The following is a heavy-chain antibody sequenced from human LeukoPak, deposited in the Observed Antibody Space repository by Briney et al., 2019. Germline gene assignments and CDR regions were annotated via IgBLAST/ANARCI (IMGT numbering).Heavy chain of an antibody. CDR2: INAGNGNT. Sequence: GASVKVSCKASGYTFTTYTIHWVRQAPGQRLEWMGWINAGNGNTKYSQEFQDRVTITADESTSTAYMELSSLRSEDTAVYYCAREWAVDTAMVFWGQGTLVTVSS. CDR3: AREWAVDTAMVF. V-gene: IGHV1-3*03. CDR1: GYTFTTYT. J-gene: IGHJ4*02. D-gene: IGHD5-18*01.